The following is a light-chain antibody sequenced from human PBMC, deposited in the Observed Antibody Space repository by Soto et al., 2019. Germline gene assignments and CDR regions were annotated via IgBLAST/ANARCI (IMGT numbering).Light chain of an antibody. V-gene: IGKV3-15*01. CDR2: GAS. CDR3: HHFGRSAIFT. CDR1: QGVSRK. Sequence: EIVMTQSPATLSVAPGERVTLSCRASQGVSRKLAWYQHKSGQAPRLLISGASAGATGIPARFSGSGSGTEFTLTISSLQSEDCAVYHCHHFGRSAIFTFGPGTTVDIK. J-gene: IGKJ3*01.